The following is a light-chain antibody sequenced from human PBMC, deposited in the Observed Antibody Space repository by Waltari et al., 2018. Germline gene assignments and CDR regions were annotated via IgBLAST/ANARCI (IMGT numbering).Light chain of an antibody. Sequence: DIQLTQSPSFLSASVGARVTITCRASQGISSYLAWYQQKPGKAPKLLIYAASTLQSGVPSRFSGSRSGTEFTLTISSLQPEDFATYYCQQLNSYPLTFGPGTKVDIK. V-gene: IGKV1-9*01. J-gene: IGKJ3*01. CDR3: QQLNSYPLT. CDR1: QGISSY. CDR2: AAS.